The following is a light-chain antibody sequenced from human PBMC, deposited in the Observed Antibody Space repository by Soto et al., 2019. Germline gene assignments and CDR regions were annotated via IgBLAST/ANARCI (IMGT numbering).Light chain of an antibody. J-gene: IGKJ1*01. CDR1: QTISSW. CDR2: KAS. Sequence: DIQMTQSPSTLSGSVGDRVTITCRASQTISSWLAWYQQKPGKAPKLLIYKASTLKSGVPSRFSGSGSGTEFPLTISSLQPDDFASYYCQHSNSYSEAFGQGTKLDLK. CDR3: QHSNSYSEA. V-gene: IGKV1-5*03.